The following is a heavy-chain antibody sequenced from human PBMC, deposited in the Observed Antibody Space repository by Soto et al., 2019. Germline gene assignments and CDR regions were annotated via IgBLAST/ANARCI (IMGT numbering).Heavy chain of an antibody. CDR2: IYYIGNT. V-gene: IGHV4-39*02. CDR1: GASISSSSSY. J-gene: IGHJ4*02. D-gene: IGHD1-1*01. CDR3: GAQAYVAKGYHFET. Sequence: QLQLQESGPGLVKASETLSLTCAVSGASISSSSSYWGWIRQPPGKGLEWIGNIYYIGNTYYNPYLKSRVAISIDSSKPRFSLKWNSVTTADTAVYYCGAQAYVAKGYHFETWGQGTRVTVSS.